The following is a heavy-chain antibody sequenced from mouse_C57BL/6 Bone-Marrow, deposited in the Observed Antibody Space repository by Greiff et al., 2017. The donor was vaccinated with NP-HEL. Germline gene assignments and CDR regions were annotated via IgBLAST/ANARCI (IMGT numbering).Heavy chain of an antibody. CDR2: ISSGGDYI. D-gene: IGHD1-1*01. CDR3: TREEGGYYYGSSYLFAY. J-gene: IGHJ3*01. V-gene: IGHV5-9-1*02. Sequence: VQLKQSGEGLVKPGGSLKLSCAASGFTFSSYAMSWVRQTPEKRLEWVAYISSGGDYIYYADTVKGRFTISRDNARNTLYLQMSSLKSEDTAMYYCTREEGGYYYGSSYLFAYWGQGTLVTVSA. CDR1: GFTFSSYA.